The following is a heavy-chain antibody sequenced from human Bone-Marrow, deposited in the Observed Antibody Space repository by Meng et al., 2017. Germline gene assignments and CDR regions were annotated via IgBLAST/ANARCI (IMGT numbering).Heavy chain of an antibody. J-gene: IGHJ4*02. CDR1: GGTFSSYA. V-gene: IGHV1-69*06. D-gene: IGHD3-10*01. CDR2: IIPIFGTA. Sequence: SVKVSCKASGGTFSSYAISWVRQAPGQGLEWMGGIIPIFGTANYAQKFQGRVTITADKSTSTAYMELSSLRSEDTAVYYCARGYYGSGSYFPRFDYWGQGTLVTVSS. CDR3: ARGYYGSGSYFPRFDY.